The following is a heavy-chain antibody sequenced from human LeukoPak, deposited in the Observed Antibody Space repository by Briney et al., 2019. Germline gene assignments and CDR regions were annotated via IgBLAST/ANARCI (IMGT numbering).Heavy chain of an antibody. J-gene: IGHJ3*02. CDR1: GFTFDDYG. V-gene: IGHV3-20*01. CDR2: INWNGGST. D-gene: IGHD3-3*01. Sequence: GGSLRLSCAASGFTFDDYGMSWVRQAPGKGLEWVSGINWNGGSTGYADSVKGRFTISRDNAKNSPYLQMNSLRAEDTALYHCARGGVEDAFDIWGQGTMVTVSS. CDR3: ARGGVEDAFDI.